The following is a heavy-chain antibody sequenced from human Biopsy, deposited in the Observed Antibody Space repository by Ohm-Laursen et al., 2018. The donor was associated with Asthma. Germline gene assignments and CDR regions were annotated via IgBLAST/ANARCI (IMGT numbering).Heavy chain of an antibody. CDR3: ARHWNWGSFFDY. CDR2: ISYTGNT. J-gene: IGHJ4*02. Sequence: SETLSLTCTVSGGSMSSSSYSWGWIRQPPGKGLEWIGSISYTGNTDIPSLRGRVPLSVDTSKHNFSLKLTSVTAADTAVFYCARHWNWGSFFDYWGQGMLVTVSS. D-gene: IGHD7-27*01. V-gene: IGHV4-39*01. CDR1: GGSMSSSSYS.